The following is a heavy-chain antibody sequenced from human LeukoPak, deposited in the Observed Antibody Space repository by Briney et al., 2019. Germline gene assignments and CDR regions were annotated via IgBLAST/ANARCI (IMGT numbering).Heavy chain of an antibody. D-gene: IGHD3-3*01. CDR2: IWYDGSNK. J-gene: IGHJ4*02. CDR3: ARYYYGFWSGIYIDY. V-gene: IGHV3-33*01. CDR1: GFTFSSYG. Sequence: GGSLRLSCAASGFTFSSYGMHWVRQAPGKGLEWVAVIWYDGSNKYYADSVKGRFTISRDNSKNTLYLQMNSLRAEDTAVYYCARYYYGFWSGIYIDYWGQGTLVTVSS.